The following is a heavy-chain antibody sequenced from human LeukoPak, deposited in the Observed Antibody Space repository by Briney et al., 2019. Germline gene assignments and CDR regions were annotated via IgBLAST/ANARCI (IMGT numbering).Heavy chain of an antibody. Sequence: PGGSLRLSCAASGFTFNSYGMHWVRQAPGKGLEWVTLISYDGSNKYYADSVKGRFTISRDNSKDTLYLQMNSLRAEDTAVYYCARGLTYYYGSGKYDYYYGMDVWGKGTTVTVSS. V-gene: IGHV3-30*03. J-gene: IGHJ6*04. CDR1: GFTFNSYG. D-gene: IGHD3-10*01. CDR2: ISYDGSNK. CDR3: ARGLTYYYGSGKYDYYYGMDV.